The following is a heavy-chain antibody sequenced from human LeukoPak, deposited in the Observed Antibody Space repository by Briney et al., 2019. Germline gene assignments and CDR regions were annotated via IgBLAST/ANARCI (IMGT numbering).Heavy chain of an antibody. J-gene: IGHJ4*02. CDR2: INQDGSEK. CDR3: VRAIGANVPY. D-gene: IGHD3-10*01. CDR1: GFTFSSYW. Sequence: GGSLRLSCAASGFTFSSYWMHWVRQAPGKGLEWVANINQDGSEKYYVDSVRGRFTISRDNAENSLYLRMNSLRAEDTAVYYCVRAIGANVPYWGQGTLVTVS. V-gene: IGHV3-7*03.